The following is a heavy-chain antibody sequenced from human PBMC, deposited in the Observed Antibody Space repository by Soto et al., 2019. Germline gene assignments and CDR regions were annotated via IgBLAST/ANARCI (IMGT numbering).Heavy chain of an antibody. D-gene: IGHD3-22*01. J-gene: IGHJ4*02. CDR2: INAGNGNT. Sequence: ASVKVSCKASGYTFTSYAMHWVRQAPGQRLEWMGWINAGNGNTKYSQKFQGRATITRDTSASTAYMELSSLRSEDTAVYYCARAPYYYDSSGYYYWGQGTLVTVSS. CDR3: ARAPYYYDSSGYYY. V-gene: IGHV1-3*01. CDR1: GYTFTSYA.